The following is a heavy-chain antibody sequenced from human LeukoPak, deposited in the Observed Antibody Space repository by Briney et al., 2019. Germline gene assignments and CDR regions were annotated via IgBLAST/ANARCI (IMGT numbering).Heavy chain of an antibody. V-gene: IGHV1-69*06. CDR1: GGTFSSYA. D-gene: IGHD4-17*01. CDR2: IIPIFGTA. J-gene: IGHJ4*02. Sequence: SVKVSCRASGGTFSSYAISWVRQAPGQGLEWMGRIIPIFGTANYAQKFQGRVTITADKSTSTAYMELSSLRSEDTAVYYCARIHTVTTATDYWGQGTLVTVSS. CDR3: ARIHTVTTATDY.